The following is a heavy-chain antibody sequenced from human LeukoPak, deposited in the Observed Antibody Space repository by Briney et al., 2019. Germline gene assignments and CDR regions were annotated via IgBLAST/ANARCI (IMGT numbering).Heavy chain of an antibody. J-gene: IGHJ4*02. CDR1: GFTFSSYW. V-gene: IGHV3-74*01. CDR2: NNSDGSST. Sequence: GGSLRLSCAASGFTFSSYWMHWVRQAPGKGLVWVSRNNSDGSSTSYADSVKGRFTISRDNAKNTLYLQMNSLRAEDTAVYYCARAFTPDYWGQGTLVTVSS. D-gene: IGHD2-15*01. CDR3: ARAFTPDY.